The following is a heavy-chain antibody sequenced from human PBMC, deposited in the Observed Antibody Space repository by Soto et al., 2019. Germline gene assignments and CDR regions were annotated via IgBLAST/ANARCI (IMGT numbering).Heavy chain of an antibody. D-gene: IGHD2-2*01. CDR1: GGTFSSYA. J-gene: IGHJ6*02. V-gene: IGHV1-69*01. CDR2: IIPISDTT. Sequence: QVQLVQSGAEVKKPGSSVKVSCKASGGTFSSYAISWVRQAPGQGLEWMRGIIPISDTTNYAQKFQGRVTITADESTSTAYMELSSLRSEDTAVYYCARSQGSSTSLEIYYYYYYGMDVWGQGTTVTVSS. CDR3: ARSQGSSTSLEIYYYYYYGMDV.